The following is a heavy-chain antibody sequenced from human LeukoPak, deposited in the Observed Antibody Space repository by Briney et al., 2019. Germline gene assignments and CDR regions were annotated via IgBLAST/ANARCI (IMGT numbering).Heavy chain of an antibody. CDR3: ARAWYYYDSSGYYPFDY. CDR1: GGSFSGYY. Sequence: SETLSLTCAVYGGSFSGYYWSWIRQPPGKGLEWIGEINHSGSTNYNPSLKSRVTISVDTSKNQFSLRLSSVTAADTAVYYCARAWYYYDSSGYYPFDYWGQGTLVTVSS. CDR2: INHSGST. V-gene: IGHV4-34*01. D-gene: IGHD3-22*01. J-gene: IGHJ4*02.